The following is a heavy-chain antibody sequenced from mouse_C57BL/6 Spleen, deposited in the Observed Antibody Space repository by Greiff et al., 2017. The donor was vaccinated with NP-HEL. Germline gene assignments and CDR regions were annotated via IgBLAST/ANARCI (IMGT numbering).Heavy chain of an antibody. CDR1: GYTFTSYW. V-gene: IGHV1-72*01. CDR2: IDPNSGGT. CDR3: ARLNDYFDY. D-gene: IGHD2-3*01. Sequence: QVQLQQPGAELVKPGASVKLSCKASGYTFTSYWMHWVKQRPGRGLEWIGRIDPNSGGTKYNEKFKSKATLTVDKPSSTAYMQISRLRSEDSAVYNCARLNDYFDYWGQGTTLTVSS. J-gene: IGHJ2*01.